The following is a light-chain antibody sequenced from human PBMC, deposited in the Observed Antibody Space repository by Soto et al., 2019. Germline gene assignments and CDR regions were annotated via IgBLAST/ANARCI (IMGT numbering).Light chain of an antibody. CDR3: QQYYNLPLT. Sequence: DIPMTQSPSSLSASVGDRVTITCQASQDMSNYLNWYQQKPGKAPKLLIYDASNLETGVPSRFSGSGSGTDFTFTISSLQPEDIATYYCQQYYNLPLTFGGGTKVEIK. CDR1: QDMSNY. J-gene: IGKJ4*01. CDR2: DAS. V-gene: IGKV1-33*01.